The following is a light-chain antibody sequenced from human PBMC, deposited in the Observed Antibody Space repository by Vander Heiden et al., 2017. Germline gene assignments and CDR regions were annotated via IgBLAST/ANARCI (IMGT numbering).Light chain of an antibody. CDR3: AAWDDSLKGVV. CDR1: TSNIGSNT. Sequence: QSVLTQPPSASGTPGQSVTISCSGSTSNIGSNTVNCDQQLPGTAPKLLSYANNQRPSGVPDRFSGSKSGTSTSLAISGLQSENEADYYCAAWDDSLKGVVFGGGTKLTVL. J-gene: IGLJ2*01. CDR2: ANN. V-gene: IGLV1-44*01.